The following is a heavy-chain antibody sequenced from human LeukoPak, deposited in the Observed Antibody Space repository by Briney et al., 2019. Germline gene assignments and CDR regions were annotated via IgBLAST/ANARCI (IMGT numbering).Heavy chain of an antibody. CDR3: ARGAYSSYHEDDAFDI. Sequence: ASVKVSCKVSGYTFTDYYMHWVQQAPGKGLEWMGLVDPEDGETIYAEKFQGRVTITADTSTDTAYMELSSLRSEDTAVYYCARGAYSSYHEDDAFDIWGQGTMVTVSS. V-gene: IGHV1-69-2*01. CDR2: VDPEDGET. J-gene: IGHJ3*02. D-gene: IGHD6-6*01. CDR1: GYTFTDYY.